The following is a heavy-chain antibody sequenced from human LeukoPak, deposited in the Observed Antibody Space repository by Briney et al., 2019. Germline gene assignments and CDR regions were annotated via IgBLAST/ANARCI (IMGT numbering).Heavy chain of an antibody. D-gene: IGHD3-10*01. CDR1: GGSFSGYY. Sequence: SETLSLTCAVYGGSFSGYYWSWIRQPPGKGLEWIGEINHSGSTNYNPSLKSRVTISVDTSKNQFSLKLSSVTAADTAVYYCARERITMVRGVKDYYYMDVCGKGTTVTVSS. CDR3: ARERITMVRGVKDYYYMDV. V-gene: IGHV4-34*01. CDR2: INHSGST. J-gene: IGHJ6*03.